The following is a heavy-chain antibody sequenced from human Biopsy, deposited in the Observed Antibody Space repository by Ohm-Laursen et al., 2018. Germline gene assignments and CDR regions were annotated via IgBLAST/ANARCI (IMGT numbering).Heavy chain of an antibody. J-gene: IGHJ4*02. D-gene: IGHD5-24*01. CDR1: GFSFSDYY. V-gene: IGHV3-11*01. Sequence: GSLRLSCAAPGFSFSDYYMIWVRQAPGKGLEWVSYISSSGRTMYYADSVKGRFTISRGNANKSLYLQMNSLRAEDTAVYYCATTRSFDNWGQGTLVTVSS. CDR3: ATTRSFDN. CDR2: ISSSGRTM.